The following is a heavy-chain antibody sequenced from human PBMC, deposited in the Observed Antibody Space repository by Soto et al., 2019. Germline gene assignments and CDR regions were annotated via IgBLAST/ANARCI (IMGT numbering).Heavy chain of an antibody. CDR3: AKGAATTVTTFDY. CDR2: ISGSGGST. V-gene: IGHV3-23*01. CDR1: GFTFSSYS. D-gene: IGHD4-17*01. J-gene: IGHJ4*02. Sequence: GGSLILSCASSGFTFSSYSVSWVRQAPGKGLEWVSAISGSGGSTYYADSVKGRFTISRDNSKNTLYLQMNSLRAEDTAVYYCAKGAATTVTTFDYWGQGTPVTVSS.